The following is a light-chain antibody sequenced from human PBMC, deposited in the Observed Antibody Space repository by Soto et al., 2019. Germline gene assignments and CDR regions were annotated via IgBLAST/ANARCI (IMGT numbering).Light chain of an antibody. Sequence: VLPQPASVSVSPGQSITTSCTRTSRDVGSYSLLSWYQHHPGKAPKLIIYEDIKGPSGVSNRFSGSKSGNTASLRISGLQAEDEADYYCYTYAGGSTYLFGTGTKVTVL. CDR2: EDI. J-gene: IGLJ1*01. CDR1: SRDVGSYSL. CDR3: YTYAGGSTYL. V-gene: IGLV2-23*01.